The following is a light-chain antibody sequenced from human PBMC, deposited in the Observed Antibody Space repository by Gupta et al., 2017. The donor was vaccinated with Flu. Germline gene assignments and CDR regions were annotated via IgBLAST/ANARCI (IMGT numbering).Light chain of an antibody. J-gene: IGLJ3*02. CDR2: DDS. CDR1: KIGTNS. CDR3: QVASNSADKWV. Sequence: SYVLTQPPSVSVAPAQPARITCGGTKIGTNSVHWYQHTAGQAPVVVVNDDSDRRSGIPERFSASNSGDTATVTTSEVDAGEEAGYYCQVASNSADKWVFGGGTKLTVL. V-gene: IGLV3-21*02.